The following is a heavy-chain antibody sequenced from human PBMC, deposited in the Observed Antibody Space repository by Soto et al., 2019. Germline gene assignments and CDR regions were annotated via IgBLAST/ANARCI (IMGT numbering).Heavy chain of an antibody. CDR3: AKAPDILTGYYTPFDY. V-gene: IGHV3-23*01. CDR2: ISGSGGST. Sequence: GGSLRLSCAASGFTFSSYAMSWVRKAPGKGLEWVSAISGSGGSTYYADSVKGRFTISRDNSKNTLYLQMNSLRAEDTAVYYCAKAPDILTGYYTPFDYWGQGTLVTVSS. J-gene: IGHJ4*02. D-gene: IGHD3-9*01. CDR1: GFTFSSYA.